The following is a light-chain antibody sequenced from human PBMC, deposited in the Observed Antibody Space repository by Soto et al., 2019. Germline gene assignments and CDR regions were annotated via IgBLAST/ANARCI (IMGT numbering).Light chain of an antibody. CDR2: GAS. J-gene: IGKJ1*01. Sequence: EIVLTQSPATLSLSPGETATLSCRASQSVDSTYLAWYQQKPGQAPRLLIYGASNGATGIPDRFTGSGSGTVFSLTISSLEPEDFAVYYCQQFGPSLRTFGQGTKVEIK. CDR1: QSVDSTY. CDR3: QQFGPSLRT. V-gene: IGKV3-20*01.